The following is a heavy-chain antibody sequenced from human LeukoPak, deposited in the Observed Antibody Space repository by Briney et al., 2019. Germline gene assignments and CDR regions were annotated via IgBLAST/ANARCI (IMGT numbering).Heavy chain of an antibody. CDR1: GFTFSNYS. J-gene: IGHJ4*02. CDR3: ARESWAHYRGVDY. CDR2: ISKGSGYI. Sequence: DPGGSLRLSCVGSGFTFSNYSFNWVRQAPGKGLEWVSSISKGSGYIYQTDSVKGRFTISRDNAKNSLYLQMNSLRAEDTAVYYCARESWAHYRGVDYWGQGTLVIVSS. V-gene: IGHV3-21*01. D-gene: IGHD3-10*01.